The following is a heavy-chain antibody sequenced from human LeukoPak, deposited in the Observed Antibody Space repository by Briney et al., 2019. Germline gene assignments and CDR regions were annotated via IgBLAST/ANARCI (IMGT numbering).Heavy chain of an antibody. V-gene: IGHV3-30*04. CDR3: ARLRYFDV. D-gene: IGHD3-9*01. CDR1: GFIFSSYA. CDR2: ISYDGSNK. Sequence: GGSLRLTCAACGFIFSSYAMHWVRQAPGKGLEWVAVISYDGSNKYYADSVKGRFTISRDNAKNSLYLQMNSLRAEDTAVYYCARLRYFDVWGQGTTVTVSS. J-gene: IGHJ6*02.